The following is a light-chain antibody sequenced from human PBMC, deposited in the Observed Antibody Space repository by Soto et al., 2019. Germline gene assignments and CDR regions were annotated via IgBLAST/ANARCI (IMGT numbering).Light chain of an antibody. J-gene: IGKJ2*02. CDR1: QGIRNA. CDR2: AAS. Sequence: AIQMTQSPSSLSASVGDRVTITCRASQGIRNAFACYPQKPGKAPKLLIYAASNFQSGVPSRFSGSVSGTEFTLTIRSRHPEEFATYYCLQYYNYPSTFGQGTKLEIK. CDR3: LQYYNYPST. V-gene: IGKV1-6*01.